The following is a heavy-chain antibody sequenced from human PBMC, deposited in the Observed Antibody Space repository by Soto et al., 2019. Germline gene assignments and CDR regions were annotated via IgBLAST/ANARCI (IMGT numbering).Heavy chain of an antibody. CDR1: GFTFSSYG. D-gene: IGHD2-21*02. Sequence: QVQLVESGGGVVQPGRSLRLSCAASGFTFSSYGMHWVRQAPGKGLEWVAVISYDGSNKYYADSVKGRFTISRDNSKNTLYLQMNRLRAEDTAVYYCAKDGVVVTAGGADYWGQGTLVTVSS. V-gene: IGHV3-30*18. CDR3: AKDGVVVTAGGADY. J-gene: IGHJ4*02. CDR2: ISYDGSNK.